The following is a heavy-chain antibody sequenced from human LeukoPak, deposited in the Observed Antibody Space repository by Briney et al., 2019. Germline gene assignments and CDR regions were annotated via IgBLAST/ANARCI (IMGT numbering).Heavy chain of an antibody. CDR2: IKQDGSEK. V-gene: IGHV3-7*04. J-gene: IGHJ6*03. CDR1: GFTFSSYW. CDR3: ARGAKYCSGDSCYYYYYYMDV. Sequence: PGGSLRLSCAASGFTFSSYWMSWVRQAPGKGLEWVVNIKQDGSEKYYVDSGKGRFTISRDNAKNSLYLQMNSLRAEDTAVYYCARGAKYCSGDSCYYYYYYMDVWGKGTTVTASS. D-gene: IGHD2-15*01.